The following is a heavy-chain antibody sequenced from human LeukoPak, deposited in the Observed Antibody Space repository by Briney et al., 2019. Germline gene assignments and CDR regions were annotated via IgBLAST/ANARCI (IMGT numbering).Heavy chain of an antibody. V-gene: IGHV4-4*07. CDR3: ARGRSCSADICTGGDSFDI. J-gene: IGHJ3*02. Sequence: SETLSLTCTVSGGSISNYYWSWIRQPAGKGLEWIGRKYARGSSNYNPPVQSRVTMPVDTSKNQFSLKLRSVTAADTAVYYCARGRSCSADICTGGDSFDIWGQGTMVSVSP. CDR2: KYARGSS. D-gene: IGHD2-15*01. CDR1: GGSISNYY.